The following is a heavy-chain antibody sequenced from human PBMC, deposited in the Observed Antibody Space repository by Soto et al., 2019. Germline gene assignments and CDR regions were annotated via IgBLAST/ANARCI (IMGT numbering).Heavy chain of an antibody. D-gene: IGHD6-19*01. V-gene: IGHV1-69*13. CDR1: GGTFSSYA. J-gene: IGHJ4*02. Sequence: VASVKVSCKASGGTFSSYAISWVRQAPGQGLEWMGGIIPIFGTANYAQKFQGRVTITADESTSTAYMELSSLRSEDTAVYYCARTLPPHIAVAENWGPGTLVTVSS. CDR3: ARTLPPHIAVAEN. CDR2: IIPIFGTA.